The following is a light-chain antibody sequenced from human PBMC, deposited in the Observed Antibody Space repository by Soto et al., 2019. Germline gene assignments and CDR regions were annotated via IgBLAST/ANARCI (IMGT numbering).Light chain of an antibody. CDR2: DVR. CDR3: NSYRTISTYV. V-gene: IGLV2-14*01. Sequence: QSALTQPASVSGSPGQSITISCTGTSSDIGGYNFVSWYHQHPGKAPKLLIYDVRNRPSGVSNRFSGSKSGNTASLTISGLQAEDEADYYCNSYRTISTYVFGTGTKLTVL. CDR1: SSDIGGYNF. J-gene: IGLJ1*01.